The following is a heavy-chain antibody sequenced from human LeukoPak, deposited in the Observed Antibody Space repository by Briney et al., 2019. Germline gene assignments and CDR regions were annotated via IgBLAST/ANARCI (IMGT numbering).Heavy chain of an antibody. CDR1: GFTFSSYS. Sequence: KTGGSLRLSCAASGFTFSSYSMNWVRQAPGKGLEWVSSISSFSSHIYYADSVKGRFTISRDNAKNSLYLQMNSLGAEDTAVYYCARDARFYYGPGSYSRPGGTVDFWGQGTLVTVSS. CDR2: ISSFSSHI. J-gene: IGHJ4*02. CDR3: ARDARFYYGPGSYSRPGGTVDF. V-gene: IGHV3-21*01. D-gene: IGHD3-10*01.